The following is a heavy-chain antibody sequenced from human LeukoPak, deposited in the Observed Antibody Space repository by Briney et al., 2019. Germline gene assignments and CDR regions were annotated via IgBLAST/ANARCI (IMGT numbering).Heavy chain of an antibody. CDR2: IYYSGST. V-gene: IGHV4-59*01. D-gene: IGHD3-3*01. Sequence: PSETLSLTCTVSGGSISSYYWSWIRQPPGKGLEWIGYIYYSGSTNYNPSLKSRVTISVDTSKNQFSLKLSSVTAADTAVYYCARDRAIHYDFWSGSANAFDIWGQGTMVTVSS. CDR3: ARDRAIHYDFWSGSANAFDI. J-gene: IGHJ3*02. CDR1: GGSISSYY.